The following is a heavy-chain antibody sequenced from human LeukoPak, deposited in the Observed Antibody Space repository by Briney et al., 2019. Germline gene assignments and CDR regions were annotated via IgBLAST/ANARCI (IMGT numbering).Heavy chain of an antibody. J-gene: IGHJ3*02. CDR3: ARHGRGDYDAFGI. V-gene: IGHV4-59*08. Sequence: SETLSLTCTVSGGSISSYYWSWIRQPPGKGLECIGYIYYSGSTNYNPSLKSRVTISIDTSKNQFSLKLSSVTAADTAVYYCARHGRGDYDAFGIWGQGTMVTVSS. CDR2: IYYSGST. D-gene: IGHD4-17*01. CDR1: GGSISSYY.